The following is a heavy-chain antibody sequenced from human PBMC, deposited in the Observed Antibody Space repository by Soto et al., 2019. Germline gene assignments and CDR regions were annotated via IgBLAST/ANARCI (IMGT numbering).Heavy chain of an antibody. V-gene: IGHV3-33*01. J-gene: IGHJ4*02. CDR1: GFTFSSYG. D-gene: IGHD2-8*01. CDR3: ARDRCTNGVCPRLDY. Sequence: PGGSLRLSCAASGFTFSSYGMHWVRQAPGKGLEWVAVIWYDGSNKYYADSVKGRFTISRDNSKNTLYLQMNSLRAEDTAVYYCARDRCTNGVCPRLDYWGQGTLVTVSS. CDR2: IWYDGSNK.